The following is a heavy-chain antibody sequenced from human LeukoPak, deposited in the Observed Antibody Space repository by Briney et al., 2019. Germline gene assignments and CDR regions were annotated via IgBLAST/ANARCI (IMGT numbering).Heavy chain of an antibody. CDR1: GFXFSSFG. D-gene: IGHD6-13*01. CDR2: IWSDGTTK. Sequence: GGSLRLSCAASGFXFSSFGMHWVRQAPGKGLEWVAVIWSDGTTKYYADSVKGRFTISRDNSENTLYLQMNSLRAEDTAVYFCARGPQSAAAGIFDYWGQGTLVTVSS. CDR3: ARGPQSAAAGIFDY. J-gene: IGHJ4*02. V-gene: IGHV3-33*01.